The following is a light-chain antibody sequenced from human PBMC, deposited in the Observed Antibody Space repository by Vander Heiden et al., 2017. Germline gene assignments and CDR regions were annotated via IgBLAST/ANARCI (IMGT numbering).Light chain of an antibody. CDR3: YSTDSSGNHSWV. J-gene: IGLJ2*01. CDR2: EDS. Sequence: SYELTQPPSVSVSPGQTARITCSGDALPKKYAYWYQQKSGQAPVLVIYEDSKRPSGIPERFSGSSSGTMATLTISGAQVEDEADYYCYSTDSSGNHSWVFGGGTKLTLL. V-gene: IGLV3-10*01. CDR1: ALPKKY.